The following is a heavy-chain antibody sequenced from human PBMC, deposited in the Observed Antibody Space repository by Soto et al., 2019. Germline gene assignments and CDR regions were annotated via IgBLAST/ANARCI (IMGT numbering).Heavy chain of an antibody. D-gene: IGHD3-3*01. Sequence: PGGSLRLSCAASGFTFSSYSMNWVRQAPGKGLEWVSYISSSSTTMYYADSVKGRFTISRDNAKNSLYLQMNSLRAEDTAVYYCARGIRDFWSGQLPRYYYYYMDVWGKGTTVTVSS. CDR2: ISSSSTTM. J-gene: IGHJ6*03. CDR3: ARGIRDFWSGQLPRYYYYYMDV. CDR1: GFTFSSYS. V-gene: IGHV3-48*01.